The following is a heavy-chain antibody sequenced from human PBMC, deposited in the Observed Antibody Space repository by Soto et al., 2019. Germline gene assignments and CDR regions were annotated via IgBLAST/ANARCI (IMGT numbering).Heavy chain of an antibody. CDR1: GYTFASKG. Sequence: ASVKVSCKTSGYTFASKGSKWARQAPGQRLEWMGWIGAYNGNTNYAQKLQGRVTMTTDTSTSTAYMELRSLRSDDTAVYYCARSRSSSSRYYYYGMDVWGQGTTVTVSS. J-gene: IGHJ6*02. V-gene: IGHV1-18*01. CDR3: ARSRSSSSRYYYYGMDV. CDR2: IGAYNGNT. D-gene: IGHD6-6*01.